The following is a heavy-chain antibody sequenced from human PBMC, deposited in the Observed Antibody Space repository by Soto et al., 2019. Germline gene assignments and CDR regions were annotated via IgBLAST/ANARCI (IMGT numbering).Heavy chain of an antibody. CDR1: GFTFSDYY. D-gene: IGHD2-2*01. Sequence: VGSLRLSFAASGFTFSDYYMSWIRQAPGKGLEWVSYISSSGSTIYYADSVKVLFTISRDNAKNSLYLQMNSLRAEDTAVYYCARGERDIVVVPAAIPFDPWGQGSLVTV. CDR3: ARGERDIVVVPAAIPFDP. CDR2: ISSSGSTI. J-gene: IGHJ5*02. V-gene: IGHV3-11*01.